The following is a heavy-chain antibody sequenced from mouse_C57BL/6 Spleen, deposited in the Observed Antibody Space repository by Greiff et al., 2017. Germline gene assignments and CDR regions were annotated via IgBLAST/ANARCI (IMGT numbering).Heavy chain of an antibody. D-gene: IGHD1-1*01. CDR1: GFTFSSYG. Sequence: DVHLVESGGDLVKPGGSLKLSCAASGFTFSSYGMSWVRQTPDKRLEWVATISSGGSYTYYPDSVKGRFTISRDNAKNTLYLQMSSLKSEDTAMYYCARHDGSSYFDYWGQGTTLTVSS. CDR2: ISSGGSYT. J-gene: IGHJ2*01. V-gene: IGHV5-6*01. CDR3: ARHDGSSYFDY.